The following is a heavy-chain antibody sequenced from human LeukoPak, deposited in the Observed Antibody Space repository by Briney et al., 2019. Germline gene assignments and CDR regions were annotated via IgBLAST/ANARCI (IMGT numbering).Heavy chain of an antibody. J-gene: IGHJ4*02. CDR3: ARASGSGSADY. V-gene: IGHV4-59*01. Sequence: KPSETLSLTCAVSGGSISSYYWSWIRQPPGKGQEWVGYIYYSGSTNYNPSLTSRVTISVDTSKHQFSLKLSSVTAADTAVYYCARASGSGSADYWGQGTLVTVSS. CDR2: IYYSGST. D-gene: IGHD6-19*01. CDR1: GGSISSYY.